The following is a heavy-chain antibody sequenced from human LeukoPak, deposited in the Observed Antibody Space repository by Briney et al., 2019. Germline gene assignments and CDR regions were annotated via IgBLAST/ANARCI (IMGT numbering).Heavy chain of an antibody. V-gene: IGHV1-18*01. Sequence: ASVKVSCKASGYTFTSYGISWVRQAPGQGLEWMGWISAYNGNTNYAQKLQGRVTMTTDTSTSTAYMELRSLRSDDTAVYYCTRDYYDSSGYRYHDYWGQGTLVTVSS. CDR1: GYTFTSYG. J-gene: IGHJ4*02. CDR3: TRDYYDSSGYRYHDY. CDR2: ISAYNGNT. D-gene: IGHD3-22*01.